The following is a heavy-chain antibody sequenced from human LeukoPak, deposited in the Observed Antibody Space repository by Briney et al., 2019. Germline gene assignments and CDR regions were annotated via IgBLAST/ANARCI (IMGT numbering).Heavy chain of an antibody. D-gene: IGHD5-12*01. Sequence: SETLSLTCTVSGASIDSGRYYWGWIRQPPGKGLEWIGSIHYSGTTYYNPSLKSRVTISIDTSNNQFSLKLSSVTAADTAVYYCARGGSYSGYDYPFDYWGQGTLVTVSS. CDR3: ARGGSYSGYDYPFDY. CDR2: IHYSGTT. CDR1: GASIDSGRYY. J-gene: IGHJ4*02. V-gene: IGHV4-39*07.